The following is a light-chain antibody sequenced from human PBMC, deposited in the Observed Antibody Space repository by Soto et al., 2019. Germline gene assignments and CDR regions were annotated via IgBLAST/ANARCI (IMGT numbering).Light chain of an antibody. V-gene: IGKV1-39*01. Sequence: DIQMTQSPSTLSASVGDRVTITCRASQSINSYLNWYQQKPGKAPKLLIYAASSLQSGVPSGFSGSGSGTDFTLTISSLQPEDFATYYCQQSYSTPLTFGGGTKVDIK. J-gene: IGKJ4*01. CDR3: QQSYSTPLT. CDR2: AAS. CDR1: QSINSY.